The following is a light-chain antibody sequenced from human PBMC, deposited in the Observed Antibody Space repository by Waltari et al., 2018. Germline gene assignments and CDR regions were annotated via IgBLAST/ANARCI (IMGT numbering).Light chain of an antibody. Sequence: DIQMTQSPSSLSASVGDRVTITCRASQSISIYLNWYQQKPGKAPKLLIYSASSLQSGVPSRFSGSGSGTDFTLTISSLQPEDFATYYCQKSSSTPLTFGGGTKVEIK. CDR1: QSISIY. CDR2: SAS. CDR3: QKSSSTPLT. V-gene: IGKV1-39*01. J-gene: IGKJ4*01.